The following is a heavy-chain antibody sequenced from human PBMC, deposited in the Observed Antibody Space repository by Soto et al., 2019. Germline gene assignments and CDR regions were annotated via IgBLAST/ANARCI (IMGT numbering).Heavy chain of an antibody. CDR3: ASRAGPYGDYAEYNWFDP. D-gene: IGHD4-17*01. J-gene: IGHJ5*02. Sequence: ASETLSLTCTVSGGSISSSSYYWGWIRQPPGKGLEWIGSIYYSGSTYYNPSLKSRVTISVDTSKNQFSLKLSSVTAADTAVYYCASRAGPYGDYAEYNWFDPCGKGILVTVSS. V-gene: IGHV4-39*01. CDR2: IYYSGST. CDR1: GGSISSSSYY.